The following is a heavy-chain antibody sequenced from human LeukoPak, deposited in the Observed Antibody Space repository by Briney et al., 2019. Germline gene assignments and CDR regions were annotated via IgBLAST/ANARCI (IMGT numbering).Heavy chain of an antibody. Sequence: TSETLSLTCTVSGNSISSAYYWGWIRQPPGKGLEWIGTIYHSGSTYYNPSLKSRVTISVDTSKNQFSLKLSSVTAADTAVYYCARGRSSMVRGYYYYYMDVWGKRTTVTISS. CDR3: ARGRSSMVRGYYYYYMDV. J-gene: IGHJ6*03. CDR1: GNSISSAYY. D-gene: IGHD3-10*01. CDR2: IYHSGST. V-gene: IGHV4-38-2*02.